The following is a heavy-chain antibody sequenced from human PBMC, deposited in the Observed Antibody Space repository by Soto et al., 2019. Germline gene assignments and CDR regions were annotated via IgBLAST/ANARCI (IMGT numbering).Heavy chain of an antibody. CDR1: GFTFSSYG. V-gene: IGHV3-33*01. J-gene: IGHJ4*02. CDR3: ARDGYCSGGSCYSDPVFDY. CDR2: IWYDGSNK. Sequence: QVQLVESGGGVVQPGRSLRLSCAASGFTFSSYGMHWVRQAPGKGLEWVAVIWYDGSNKYYADSVKGRFTISRDNSKNTLYMQMNSLRAEDTAVYYWARDGYCSGGSCYSDPVFDYWGQGTLVTVSS. D-gene: IGHD2-15*01.